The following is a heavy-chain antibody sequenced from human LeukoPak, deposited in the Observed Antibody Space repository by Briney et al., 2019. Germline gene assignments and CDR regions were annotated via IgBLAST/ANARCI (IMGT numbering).Heavy chain of an antibody. V-gene: IGHV3-30*04. CDR1: GFTFSSYA. CDR3: ARDIVFFNSGI. CDR2: ISYDGINN. D-gene: IGHD1-26*01. Sequence: GGSLRLSCAASGFTFSSYAMHWVRQAPGKGLEWVAVISYDGINNYYADSVKGRFTISRDSAKNTLYLQMNSLRAEDTAVYYCARDIVFFNSGIWGQGTLVTVSS. J-gene: IGHJ4*02.